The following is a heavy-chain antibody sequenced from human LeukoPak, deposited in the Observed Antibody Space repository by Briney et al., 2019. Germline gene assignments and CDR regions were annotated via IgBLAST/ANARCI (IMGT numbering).Heavy chain of an antibody. D-gene: IGHD2-2*03. J-gene: IGHJ4*02. CDR2: LNGGRT. CDR1: GFTFSNYA. CDR3: VKEVTGYGYFDY. Sequence: GGSLRLSCVASGFTFSNYAVSWVRQAPGKGLEWIVALNGGRTFFQDSVRGRFTISRDNSKNTLYLQLNSLRGDDTAVYYCVKEVTGYGYFDYWGRGTLVTVSS. V-gene: IGHV3-23*01.